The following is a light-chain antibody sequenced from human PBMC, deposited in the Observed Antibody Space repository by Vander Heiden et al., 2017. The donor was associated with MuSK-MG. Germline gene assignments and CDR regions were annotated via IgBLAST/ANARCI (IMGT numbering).Light chain of an antibody. CDR1: QDISNY. J-gene: IGKJ1*01. CDR2: GAS. Sequence: IQMTQSPSSLSASVGDRVTITCRASQDISNYLAWYQQKPGKVPKLLIYGASTLHSGVPSRFSGSGSGTDFTLTIRSLQPDDVATYYCQKDNRAPLTFGQGTKVEIK. CDR3: QKDNRAPLT. V-gene: IGKV1-27*01.